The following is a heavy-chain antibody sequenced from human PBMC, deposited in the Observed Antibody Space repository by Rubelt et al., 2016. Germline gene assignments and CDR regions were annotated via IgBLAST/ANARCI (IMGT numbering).Heavy chain of an antibody. V-gene: IGHV1-18*01. CDR2: ISAYNGNT. D-gene: IGHD5-24*01. Sequence: QAPGQGLEWMGWISAYNGNTNYAQKLQGRVTMTTDTSTSTAYMELRSLRSDDTAVYYCARGGRGGYNRYYLDYWGQGTLVTVSS. J-gene: IGHJ4*02. CDR3: ARGGRGGYNRYYLDY.